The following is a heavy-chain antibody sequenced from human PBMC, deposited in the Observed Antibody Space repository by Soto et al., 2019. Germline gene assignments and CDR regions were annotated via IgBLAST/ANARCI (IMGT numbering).Heavy chain of an antibody. J-gene: IGHJ5*02. CDR2: IYYSGST. CDR1: GGSISSGGYY. D-gene: IGHD2-21*01. V-gene: IGHV4-31*03. CDR3: ARADCGGDCYSNWFDP. Sequence: SETLSLTCTVSGGSISSGGYYWSWIRQHPGKGLEWIGYIYYSGSTYYNSSLKSRVTISVDTSKNQFSLKLSSVTAADTAVYYCARADCGGDCYSNWFDPWGQGTLVTVSS.